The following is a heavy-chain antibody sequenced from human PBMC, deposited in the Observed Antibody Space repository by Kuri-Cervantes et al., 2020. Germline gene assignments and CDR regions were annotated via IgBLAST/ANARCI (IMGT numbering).Heavy chain of an antibody. CDR2: ISYDGSNK. V-gene: IGHV3-30*18. J-gene: IGHJ6*02. CDR3: AKALYDSSGFYYYYYGMDV. Sequence: SPNIPRAAPGFPLTGYGMHWVRPAPGKGPEWVAVISYDGSNKYYADSVKGRFTIPRDNSKNTLYLQMNSLRAEDTAVYYCAKALYDSSGFYYYYYGMDVWGQGTTVTVSS. D-gene: IGHD3-22*01. CDR1: GFPLTGYG.